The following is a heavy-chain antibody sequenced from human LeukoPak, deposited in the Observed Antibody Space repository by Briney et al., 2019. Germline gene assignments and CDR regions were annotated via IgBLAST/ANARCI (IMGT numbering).Heavy chain of an antibody. CDR2: IKHDGSEE. V-gene: IGHV3-7*01. J-gene: IGHJ2*01. CDR3: AGGQGWHFDL. Sequence: TGGSPRLSCAASGITFSSLWMSWFRQAPSKGLEWVADIKHDGSEEHYVASVKGRFTISRDNAKLYLQMNSLRAEDTAVYYCAGGQGWHFDLWGLGTLITVSS. D-gene: IGHD2-15*01. CDR1: GITFSSLW.